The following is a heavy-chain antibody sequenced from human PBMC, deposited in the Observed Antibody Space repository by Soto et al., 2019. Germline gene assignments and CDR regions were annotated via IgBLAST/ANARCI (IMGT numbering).Heavy chain of an antibody. CDR2: ISGYNGNT. CDR3: ARASSSWYDFDY. Sequence: ASVKVSCKASGYTFTNYGFSWVRQAPGQGLEWMGWISGYNGNTKYAEKFQGRVTMATDTSTSTAHMELRSLRSDDTAVYYCARASSSWYDFDYWGQGTLVTVSS. D-gene: IGHD6-13*01. V-gene: IGHV1-18*01. CDR1: GYTFTNYG. J-gene: IGHJ4*02.